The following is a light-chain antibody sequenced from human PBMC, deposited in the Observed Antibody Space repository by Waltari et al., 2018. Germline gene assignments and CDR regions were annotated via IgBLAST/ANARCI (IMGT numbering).Light chain of an antibody. Sequence: QSALTQPASVSGSPGQSITISCTGTSSDVGTYNLVSWYQKHPGKAPKLMIYEVTKRPSGVSSRFSASRSGNTASLTISGLQAEDDADYYCCSYNDGPYVFGTGTKVTVL. V-gene: IGLV2-23*02. J-gene: IGLJ1*01. CDR2: EVT. CDR3: CSYNDGPYV. CDR1: SSDVGTYNL.